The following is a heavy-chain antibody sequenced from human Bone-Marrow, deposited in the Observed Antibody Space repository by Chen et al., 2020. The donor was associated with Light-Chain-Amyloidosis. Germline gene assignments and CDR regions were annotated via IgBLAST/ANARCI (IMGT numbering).Heavy chain of an antibody. Sequence: EVHLVESGGGLVKPGGSLRLSCAGPNFPFDVYTMNWDRLTPGKGLEWVSAISSSSRSTYYADSVRGRFTTSRDNADNSLTLHMDDLRVEDTGVYFCAKEMGIHNGAFDIWGRGTVVTVSS. CDR2: ISSSSRST. CDR3: AKEMGIHNGAFDI. J-gene: IGHJ3*02. V-gene: IGHV3-21*01. D-gene: IGHD2-8*01. CDR1: NFPFDVYT.